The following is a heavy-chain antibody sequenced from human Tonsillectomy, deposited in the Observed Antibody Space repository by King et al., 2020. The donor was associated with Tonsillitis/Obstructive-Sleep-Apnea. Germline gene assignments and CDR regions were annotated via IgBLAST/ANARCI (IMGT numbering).Heavy chain of an antibody. J-gene: IGHJ3*02. CDR1: GFTFSSYV. Sequence: QLVESGGGVVQAGGSLRLSCAASGFTFSSYVINWVRQAPGKGLEWVSTISGGGGGTYYADSVKGRFTISRDNSKNTLYLQMNSLRADDTAVYYCAKCMATAGICAFDIWGQGTMVTVSS. V-gene: IGHV3-23*04. CDR3: AKCMATAGICAFDI. CDR2: ISGGGGGT. D-gene: IGHD6-13*01.